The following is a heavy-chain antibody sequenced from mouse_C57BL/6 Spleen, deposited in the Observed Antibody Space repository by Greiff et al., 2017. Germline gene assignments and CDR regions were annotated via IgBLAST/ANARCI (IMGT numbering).Heavy chain of an antibody. CDR3: ARDVVTTVVGYFDV. Sequence: DVMLVESGGGLVKPGGSLKLSCAASGFTFSSYAMSWVRQTPEKRLEWVATISDGGSYTYYPDNVKGRFTISRDNAKNNLYLQMSHLKSEDTAMYYCARDVVTTVVGYFDVWGTGTTVTVSS. CDR1: GFTFSSYA. CDR2: ISDGGSYT. V-gene: IGHV5-4*01. J-gene: IGHJ1*03. D-gene: IGHD1-1*01.